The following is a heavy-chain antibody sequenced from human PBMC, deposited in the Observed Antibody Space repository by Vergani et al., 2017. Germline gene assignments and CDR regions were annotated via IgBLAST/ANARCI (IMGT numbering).Heavy chain of an antibody. Sequence: QGQLVESGGGIVQPGRSLTLSCVASRSTFKTYGMHWVRQAPGKGLEWVGLIYYDGSNAYYADSVKGRFTISRDNSKNTLYLQMNSLRAEDTAVYYCAKVYSSSWRYFDYWGQGTLVTVSS. J-gene: IGHJ4*02. CDR3: AKVYSSSWRYFDY. CDR1: RSTFKTYG. CDR2: IYYDGSNA. V-gene: IGHV3-33*06. D-gene: IGHD6-13*01.